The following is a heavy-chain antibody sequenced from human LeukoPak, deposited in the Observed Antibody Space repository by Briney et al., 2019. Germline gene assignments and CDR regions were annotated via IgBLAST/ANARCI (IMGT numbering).Heavy chain of an antibody. J-gene: IGHJ4*02. Sequence: SETLSLTCTVSGGSISSSSYYWGWIRQPPGKGLEWIGSIYYSGSTYYNPSLKSRVTISVDTSKNQFSLKLSSVTAADTAVYYCATGGLVMLDYWGQGTLVTVSS. CDR1: GGSISSSSYY. V-gene: IGHV4-39*01. CDR3: ATGGLVMLDY. CDR2: IYYSGST. D-gene: IGHD3/OR15-3a*01.